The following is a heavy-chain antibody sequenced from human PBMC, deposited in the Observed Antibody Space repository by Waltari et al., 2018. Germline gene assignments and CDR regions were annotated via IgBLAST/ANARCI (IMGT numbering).Heavy chain of an antibody. J-gene: IGHJ4*02. CDR1: GGTFSSYA. V-gene: IGHV1-69*05. CDR3: ASYLEGAQYCSSTSCTN. Sequence: QVQLVQSGAEVKKPGSSVKVSCKASGGTFSSYAISWVRQAPGQGLEWMGGIIPIFGTANYAQKFQGRVTITTDESTSTADMELSSLRSEDTAVYYCASYLEGAQYCSSTSCTNWGQGTLVTVSS. D-gene: IGHD2-2*01. CDR2: IIPIFGTA.